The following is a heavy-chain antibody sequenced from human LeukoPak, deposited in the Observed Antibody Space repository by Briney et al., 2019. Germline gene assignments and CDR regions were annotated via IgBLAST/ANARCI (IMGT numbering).Heavy chain of an antibody. J-gene: IGHJ4*02. CDR1: GFNFRSYA. CDR3: AKEFQLPYLFDY. CDR2: ISGISGSGDTT. Sequence: GGSLRLSCAASGFNFRSYAMSWVRQAPGKGLEWVSTISGISGSGDTTYYADSVKGRFTISRDNSKNTLHLQMNSPRAEDTAVYYCAKEFQLPYLFDYWGQGTLVTVPS. D-gene: IGHD2-2*01. V-gene: IGHV3-23*01.